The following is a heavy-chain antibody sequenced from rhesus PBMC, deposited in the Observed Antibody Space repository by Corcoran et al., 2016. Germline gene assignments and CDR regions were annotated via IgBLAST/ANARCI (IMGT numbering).Heavy chain of an antibody. CDR1: GSSISTTGTG. CDR2: IYWNYSK. Sequence: QVTLKESGPALVKPTQTLTLTWTLSGSSISTTGTGVGWIRQPPGKALEWLASIYWNYSKYYSTSLKSRLTISKDTSKNQVVLTMTNMDPVDTATYYCARVDIAGTTFGDYWGQGVLVTVSS. CDR3: ARVDIAGTTFGDY. D-gene: IGHD1-20*01. V-gene: IGHV2-95*01. J-gene: IGHJ4*01.